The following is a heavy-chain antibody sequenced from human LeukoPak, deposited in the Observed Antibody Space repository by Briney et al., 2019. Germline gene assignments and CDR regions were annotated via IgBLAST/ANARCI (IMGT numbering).Heavy chain of an antibody. V-gene: IGHV3-11*01. J-gene: IGHJ5*02. CDR2: ISSSGSTI. CDR1: GFTFSHYY. Sequence: GGSLRLSCAASGFTFSHYYMSWIRQAPGKGLEWVSYISSSGSTIYYADSVKGRLTISRDNAKNSLHLQMNSLRAEDTAVYYCAKDRSMYCRSSSCYLDWFDPWGQGTLVTLSS. CDR3: AKDRSMYCRSSSCYLDWFDP. D-gene: IGHD2-2*01.